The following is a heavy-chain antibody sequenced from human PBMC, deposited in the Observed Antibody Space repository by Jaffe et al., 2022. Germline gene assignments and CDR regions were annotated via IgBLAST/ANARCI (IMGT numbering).Heavy chain of an antibody. J-gene: IGHJ4*02. CDR2: ISNDGSNK. Sequence: QVQLVESGGGVVQPGRSLRLSCAASGFAFSSFGMLWVRQAPGKGLEWLTVISNDGSNKYYADSVRGRFTISRDNSKNTLYLQMNSLRAEDTAVYYCAKDLTTLTLGFDHWGQGTLVTVSS. CDR3: AKDLTTLTLGFDH. V-gene: IGHV3-30*18. CDR1: GFAFSSFG. D-gene: IGHD4-17*01.